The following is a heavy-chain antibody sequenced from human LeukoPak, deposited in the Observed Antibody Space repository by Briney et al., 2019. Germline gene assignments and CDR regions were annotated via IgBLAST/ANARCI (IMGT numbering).Heavy chain of an antibody. J-gene: IGHJ6*02. CDR1: GFAFSTYV. V-gene: IGHV3-33*01. CDR2: IWYDGSNK. D-gene: IGHD6-13*01. CDR3: ARGMVMYSSSSFYGMDV. Sequence: PGGSLRLSCAASGFAFSTYVMHWVRQAPGKGLEWVAVIWYDGSNKNSADSVKGRFTISRDNSKNTLYLQMNSQRAEDTAVYYCARGMVMYSSSSFYGMDVRGQGTTVTVSS.